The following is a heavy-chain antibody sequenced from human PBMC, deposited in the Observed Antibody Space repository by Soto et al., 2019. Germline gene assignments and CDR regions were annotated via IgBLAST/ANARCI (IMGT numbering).Heavy chain of an antibody. D-gene: IGHD6-19*01. CDR3: ARDAPFRSGIAVAGTVY. J-gene: IGHJ4*02. CDR2: ISSSSSYI. Sequence: GGSLRLSCAASGFTFSSYSMNWVRQAPGKGLEWVSSISSSSSYIYYAGSVKGRFTISRDNAKNSLVLQRNSLRAEDTAVYYCARDAPFRSGIAVAGTVYWGQGTLVTVSS. V-gene: IGHV3-21*01. CDR1: GFTFSSYS.